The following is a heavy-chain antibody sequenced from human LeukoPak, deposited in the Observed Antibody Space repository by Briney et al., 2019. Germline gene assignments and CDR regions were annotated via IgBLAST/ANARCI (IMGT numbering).Heavy chain of an antibody. Sequence: SVKVSCKASGYTFTSYYMHWVRQTPGQGLEWMGGIIPIFGTANYAQKFQGRVTITADESTSTAYMELSSLRSEDTAVYYCARVADVSRYGMDVWGQGTTVTVSS. CDR2: IIPIFGTA. CDR1: GYTFTSYY. J-gene: IGHJ6*02. CDR3: ARVADVSRYGMDV. V-gene: IGHV1-69*13.